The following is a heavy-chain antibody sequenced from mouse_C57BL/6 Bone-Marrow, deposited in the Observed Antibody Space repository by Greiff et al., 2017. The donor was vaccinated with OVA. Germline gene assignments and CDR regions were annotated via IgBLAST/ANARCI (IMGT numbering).Heavy chain of an antibody. CDR2: ISNGGGST. Sequence: EVQRVESGGGLVQPGGSLKLSCAASGFTFSDYYMYWVRQTPEKRLEWVAYISNGGGSTYYPDTVKGRFTISRDNAKNTLYLQMSRLKSEDTAMYYCARRPYDGSSYYAMDYWGQGTLVTVSA. V-gene: IGHV5-12*01. D-gene: IGHD1-1*01. J-gene: IGHJ4*01. CDR1: GFTFSDYY. CDR3: ARRPYDGSSYYAMDY.